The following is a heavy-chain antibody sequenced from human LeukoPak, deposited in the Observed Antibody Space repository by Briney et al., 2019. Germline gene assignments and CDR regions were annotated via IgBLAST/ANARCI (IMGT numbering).Heavy chain of an antibody. Sequence: AASVKVSCKASGYTFTGYYMHWVRQAPGQGLEWMGWINPNSGGTSYAQKFQGRVTMTRDTSISTAYMELSRLRSDDTAVYYCARTGTTYYYYYYMDVWGKGTTVTVSS. CDR3: ARTGTTYYYYYYMDV. V-gene: IGHV1-2*02. CDR1: GYTFTGYY. D-gene: IGHD1-7*01. J-gene: IGHJ6*03. CDR2: INPNSGGT.